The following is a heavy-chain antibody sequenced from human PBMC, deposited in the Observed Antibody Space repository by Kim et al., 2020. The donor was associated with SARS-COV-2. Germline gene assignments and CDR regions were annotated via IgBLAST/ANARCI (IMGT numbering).Heavy chain of an antibody. CDR3: ARGLTAALYYFDY. J-gene: IGHJ4*02. Sequence: GGSLRLSCAASGFTFSTYWMSWVRQAPGKGLEWVANMMQDGSEKYYVDSVKGRFTISRDNAKNSLYLQMNSLRAEDTAIYYCARGLTAALYYFDYWGQGTLVTVSS. CDR2: MMQDGSEK. D-gene: IGHD6-13*01. CDR1: GFTFSTYW. V-gene: IGHV3-7*01.